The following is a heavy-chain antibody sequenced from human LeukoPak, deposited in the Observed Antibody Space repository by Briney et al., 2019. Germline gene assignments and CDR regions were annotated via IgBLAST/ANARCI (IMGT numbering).Heavy chain of an antibody. CDR1: GFTFDDYA. Sequence: PGGSLRLSCAASGFTFDDYAMHWVRQAPGKGLEWVSGISWNSGTIGFADSVKGRFTISRDNAKNSLYLQMNGLRAEDTAVYYCARNQRGLKRDYWGQGTLVTVSS. CDR3: ARNQRGLKRDY. V-gene: IGHV3-9*01. CDR2: ISWNSGTI. J-gene: IGHJ4*02.